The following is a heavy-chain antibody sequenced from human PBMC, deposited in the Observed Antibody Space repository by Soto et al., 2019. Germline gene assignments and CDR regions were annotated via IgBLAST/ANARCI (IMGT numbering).Heavy chain of an antibody. Sequence: GGSLRLSCAASGFTFSSYWMSWVRQAPGKGLEWVANIKQDGSEKYYVDSVKGRFTISRDNAKNSLYLQMNSLRAEDTAVYYCARDGGSSSGYYYGMDVWGQGTTVTVSS. CDR1: GFTFSSYW. V-gene: IGHV3-7*05. J-gene: IGHJ6*02. D-gene: IGHD6-6*01. CDR2: IKQDGSEK. CDR3: ARDGGSSSGYYYGMDV.